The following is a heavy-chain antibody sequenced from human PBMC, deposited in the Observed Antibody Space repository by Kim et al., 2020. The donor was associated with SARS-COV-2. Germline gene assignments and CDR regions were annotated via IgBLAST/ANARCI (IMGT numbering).Heavy chain of an antibody. CDR2: INAGNGNT. D-gene: IGHD3-16*02. J-gene: IGHJ6*02. CDR3: ARDYQYYYYYGMDV. Sequence: ASVKVSCKASGYTFTSYAMHWVRQAPGQRLEWMGWINAGNGNTKYSQKFQGRVTITRDTSASTAYMELSSLRSEDTAVYYCARDYQYYYYYGMDVWGQGTTVTVSS. V-gene: IGHV1-3*01. CDR1: GYTFTSYA.